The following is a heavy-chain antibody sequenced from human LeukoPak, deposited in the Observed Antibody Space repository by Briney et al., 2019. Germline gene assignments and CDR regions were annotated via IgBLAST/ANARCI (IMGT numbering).Heavy chain of an antibody. CDR2: IYYSGST. J-gene: IGHJ4*02. D-gene: IGHD3-3*01. Sequence: SETLSLTCTVSGGSISYYYWSWIRQPPGKGLEWIGYIYYSGSTNYNPSLKSRVTISVDTSKNQFSLKLSSVTAADTAVYYCAREKYFWSGYYFDYWGQGTLVTVSS. CDR1: GGSISYYY. CDR3: AREKYFWSGYYFDY. V-gene: IGHV4-59*01.